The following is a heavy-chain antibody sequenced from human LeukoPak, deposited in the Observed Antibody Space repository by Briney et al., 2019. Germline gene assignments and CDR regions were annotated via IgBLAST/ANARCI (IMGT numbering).Heavy chain of an antibody. CDR1: GFTLSTYV. Sequence: PGGTLRISCVAPGFTLSTYVKQRVRKAQGKGLQWVAVIGYDGSDKFYGDSVKGRFTTSRDNSKNTLYLQMSRLRVEDTAVYYCAKDLDCSGGTCHKAFDCWGQGTLVTVSS. CDR3: AKDLDCSGGTCHKAFDC. CDR2: IGYDGSDK. V-gene: IGHV3-30*02. D-gene: IGHD2-15*01. J-gene: IGHJ4*02.